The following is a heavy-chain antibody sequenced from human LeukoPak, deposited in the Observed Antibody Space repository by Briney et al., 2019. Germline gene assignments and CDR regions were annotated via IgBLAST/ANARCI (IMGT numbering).Heavy chain of an antibody. CDR3: ARGPTYCSSTSCYLQH. CDR1: GGSMTYYY. J-gene: IGHJ1*01. V-gene: IGHV4-59*12. CDR2: IYHSGST. D-gene: IGHD2-2*01. Sequence: PSETLFLTCTVPGGSMTYYYWSWIRQPPGKGLEWIGYIYHSGSTYYNPSLKSRVTISVDRSKNQFSLKLSSVTAADTAVYYCARGPTYCSSTSCYLQHWGQGTLVTVSS.